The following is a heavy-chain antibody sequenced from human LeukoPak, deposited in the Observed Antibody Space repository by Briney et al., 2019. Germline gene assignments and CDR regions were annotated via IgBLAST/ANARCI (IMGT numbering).Heavy chain of an antibody. CDR1: GGSFSIYY. CDR3: ARGYGDYVSGYFDY. CDR2: IYTSGST. D-gene: IGHD4-17*01. V-gene: IGHV4-4*07. J-gene: IGHJ4*02. Sequence: SETLSLTCTVSGGSFSIYYWTWIRQPAGKGLEWIGRIYTSGSTNYNPSLKSRVTMSVDTSKNQFSLKLSSVTAADTAVYYCARGYGDYVSGYFDYWGQGTLVTVSS.